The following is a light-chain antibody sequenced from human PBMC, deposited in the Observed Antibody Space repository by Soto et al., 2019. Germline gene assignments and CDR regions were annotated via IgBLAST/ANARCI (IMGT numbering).Light chain of an antibody. CDR2: DVS. V-gene: IGLV2-11*01. Sequence: QSALTQPRSVSGSPGQSVTISCTGTSSDVGGYNYVSWYQQHPGKAPKFMIYDVSKRPSGVPDRFSGSKSGKTASLTISGLQAGDEADYYCCSYAGTNTGVFGGGTKVTVL. CDR1: SSDVGGYNY. CDR3: CSYAGTNTGV. J-gene: IGLJ3*02.